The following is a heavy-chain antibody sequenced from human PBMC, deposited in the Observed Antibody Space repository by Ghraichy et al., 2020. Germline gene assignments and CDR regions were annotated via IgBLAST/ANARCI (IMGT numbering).Heavy chain of an antibody. CDR2: ISYDGSSK. J-gene: IGHJ6*02. V-gene: IGHV3-30*18. CDR3: AKSRMAAAGTPDGMDV. CDR1: GFIFSSYG. Sequence: GESLNISCAASGFIFSSYGIHWVRQAPGKGLEWVAAISYDGSSKYYADSVKGRFTISRDTSKNTLSLQMKSLRPEDTAVYYCAKSRMAAAGTPDGMDVWGQGTTVIVSS. D-gene: IGHD6-13*01.